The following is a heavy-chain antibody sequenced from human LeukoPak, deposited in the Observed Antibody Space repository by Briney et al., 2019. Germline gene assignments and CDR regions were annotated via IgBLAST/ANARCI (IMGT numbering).Heavy chain of an antibody. CDR3: ARDYHGVDSSGWYYYYGMDV. J-gene: IGHJ6*02. D-gene: IGHD6-19*01. CDR1: GFTFDDYA. CDR2: ISGDGGST. Sequence: GGSLRLSCAASGFTFDDYAMHWVRQAPGKGLEWVSLISGDGGSTYYADSVKGRFTISRDNSKNSLYLQMNSLRTEDTAVYYCARDYHGVDSSGWYYYYGMDVWGQGTTVTVSS. V-gene: IGHV3-43*02.